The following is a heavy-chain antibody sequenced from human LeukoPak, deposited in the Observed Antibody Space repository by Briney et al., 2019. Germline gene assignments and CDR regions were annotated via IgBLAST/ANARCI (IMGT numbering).Heavy chain of an antibody. CDR1: GDSVSSNSAA. CDR2: TYYRSKWYN. Sequence: SQTLSLTCAISGDSVSSNSAAWNWIRQSPSRGLEWLGRTYYRSKWYNDYAVSVKSRITINPDTSKDQFSLQLNSVTPEDTAVYYCARGPPTTVFLNNWFDPWGQGTLVTVS. J-gene: IGHJ5*02. D-gene: IGHD4-17*01. CDR3: ARGPPTTVFLNNWFDP. V-gene: IGHV6-1*01.